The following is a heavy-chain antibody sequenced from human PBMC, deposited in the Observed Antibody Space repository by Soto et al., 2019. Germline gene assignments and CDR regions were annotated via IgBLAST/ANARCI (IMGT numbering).Heavy chain of an antibody. Sequence: SETLSLTCAVSSGSISSSNWWSWVRQPPGKGLEWVGEIYHSGSTNYNRSLKSQVTISIDKSRNHFSLKLSSVTAADTAVYYCARDAMVRGVWYFDYWGQGTLVTVSS. D-gene: IGHD3-10*01. J-gene: IGHJ4*02. CDR2: IYHSGST. V-gene: IGHV4-4*02. CDR3: ARDAMVRGVWYFDY. CDR1: SGSISSSNW.